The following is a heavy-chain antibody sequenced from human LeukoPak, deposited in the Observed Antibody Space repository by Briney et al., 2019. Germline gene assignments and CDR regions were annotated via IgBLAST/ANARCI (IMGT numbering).Heavy chain of an antibody. CDR1: RFTFSSYW. D-gene: IGHD3-22*01. Sequence: GGSLRLSCAASRFTFSSYWMSWVRQAPGKGLEWVANIKQDGSEKYYVDSVKGRFTISRDNAKNSLYLQMNSLRAEDTAVYYCARVRYYDSSGYYYYMDVWGKGTTVTVSS. CDR2: IKQDGSEK. CDR3: ARVRYYDSSGYYYYMDV. V-gene: IGHV3-7*01. J-gene: IGHJ6*03.